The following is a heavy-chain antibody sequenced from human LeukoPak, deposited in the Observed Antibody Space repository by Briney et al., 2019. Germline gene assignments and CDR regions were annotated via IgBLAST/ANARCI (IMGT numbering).Heavy chain of an antibody. J-gene: IGHJ4*02. CDR1: GGTFSSYA. D-gene: IGHD2-2*01. CDR2: IIPIFGTA. CDR3: ARDPNLHCSSTSCYARGFDY. Sequence: SVKVSCKASGGTFSSYAISWVRQAPGQGLEWMGGIIPIFGTANYAQKFQGRVTITTDESTSTAYMELSSLRSEDTAVYYCARDPNLHCSSTSCYARGFDYWGQGTLVTVSS. V-gene: IGHV1-69*05.